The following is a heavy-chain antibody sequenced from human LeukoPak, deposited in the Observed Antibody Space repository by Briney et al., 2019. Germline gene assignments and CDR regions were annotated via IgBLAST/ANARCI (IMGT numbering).Heavy chain of an antibody. J-gene: IGHJ4*02. V-gene: IGHV3-21*01. D-gene: IGHD2-2*01. CDR2: ISSSSSYI. Sequence: GGSLRLSCAASGFTFSSYSMNWVRQAPGKGLEWVSSISSSSSYIYYVDSVKGRFTISRDNAKNSLYLQMNSLRAEDTAVYYCARDTTLVVPAATLDYWGQGTLVTVSS. CDR1: GFTFSSYS. CDR3: ARDTTLVVPAATLDY.